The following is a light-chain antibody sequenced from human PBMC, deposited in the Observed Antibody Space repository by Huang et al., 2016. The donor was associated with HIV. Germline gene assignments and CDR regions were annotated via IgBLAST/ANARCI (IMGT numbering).Light chain of an antibody. CDR3: QQYKNWPPWT. J-gene: IGKJ1*01. CDR1: QSISSN. V-gene: IGKV3-15*01. CDR2: GAS. Sequence: EIVMTQSQATLSVSPGDRATLACRASQSISSNLSWYRQKPGQSTRLLIYGASTRGTGIPARFSGSGSGTEFTLTISSLQSEDFSVYYCQQYKNWPPWTFGQGTKVEIK.